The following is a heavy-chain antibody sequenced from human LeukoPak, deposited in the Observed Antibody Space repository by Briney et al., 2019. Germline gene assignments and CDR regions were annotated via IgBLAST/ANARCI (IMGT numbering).Heavy chain of an antibody. Sequence: ASVKVSCKASGGTFSSYAISWVRQAPGQGLEWMGRIIPILGTANYAQKFQGRVTITADKSTSTAYMELSSLRSEDTAVYYCARYSSSWYLGDWGQGTLVTVSS. V-gene: IGHV1-69*04. J-gene: IGHJ4*02. D-gene: IGHD6-13*01. CDR1: GGTFSSYA. CDR2: IIPILGTA. CDR3: ARYSSSWYLGD.